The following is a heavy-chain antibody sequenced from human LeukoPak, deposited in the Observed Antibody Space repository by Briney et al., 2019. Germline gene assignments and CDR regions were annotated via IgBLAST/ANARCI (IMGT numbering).Heavy chain of an antibody. J-gene: IGHJ4*02. CDR3: AKYRGYNYDYAIDY. Sequence: GGSLRLSCAASGFTFSSYAMSWVRQAPGRGLEWVSAASGSGGATYYSGSVKGRFAISRDNSKNTLYLQMNSLRAEDTAVYYCAKYRGYNYDYAIDYWGQGTLVTVSS. V-gene: IGHV3-23*01. D-gene: IGHD5-18*01. CDR1: GFTFSSYA. CDR2: ASGSGGAT.